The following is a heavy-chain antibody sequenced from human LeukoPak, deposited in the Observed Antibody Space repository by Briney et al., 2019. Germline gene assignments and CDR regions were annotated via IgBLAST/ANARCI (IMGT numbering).Heavy chain of an antibody. V-gene: IGHV4-59*12. Sequence: SETLSLTCTVSGGSISSYYWSWIRQPPGKGLEWIGYIYYSGSTNYNPSLKSRVTISVDTSKNQFSLKLSSVTAADTAVYYCARFASTYYYGSGRRDAFDIWGQGTMVTVSS. CDR2: IYYSGST. J-gene: IGHJ3*02. CDR1: GGSISSYY. D-gene: IGHD3-10*01. CDR3: ARFASTYYYGSGRRDAFDI.